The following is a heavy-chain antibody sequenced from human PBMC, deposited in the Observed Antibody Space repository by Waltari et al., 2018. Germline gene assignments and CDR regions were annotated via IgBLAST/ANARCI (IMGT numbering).Heavy chain of an antibody. CDR1: GYSISRGSY. D-gene: IGHD1-20*01. V-gene: IGHV4-38-2*02. CDR3: ARDTPAPRITGATSVDY. J-gene: IGHJ4*02. Sequence: QVQLQESGPGLVKPSETLSLTCSVSGYSISRGSYWGWIRQPPGKGLEWMGSIYHSGIPFYNPSLKSRVTISVDTSKNQFSLKLSSVTAADTAVYYCARDTPAPRITGATSVDYWGQGTLVTVSS. CDR2: IYHSGIP.